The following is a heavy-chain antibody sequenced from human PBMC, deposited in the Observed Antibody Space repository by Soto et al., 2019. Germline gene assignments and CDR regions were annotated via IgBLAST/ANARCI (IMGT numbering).Heavy chain of an antibody. D-gene: IGHD3-22*01. CDR2: IYPGDSDT. J-gene: IGHJ3*02. V-gene: IGHV5-51*01. CDR1: GYSFTSYW. Sequence: GESLKISCKGSGYSFTSYWIGWVRQMPGKGLEWMGIIYPGDSDTRYSPSFQGQVTISADKSISTAYLQWSSLKASDTAMYYCPRRGYYNDSSGYPRDFDTWGQGTMVTVSS. CDR3: PRRGYYNDSSGYPRDFDT.